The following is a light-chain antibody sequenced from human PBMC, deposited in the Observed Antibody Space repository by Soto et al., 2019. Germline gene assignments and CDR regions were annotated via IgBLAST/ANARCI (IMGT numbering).Light chain of an antibody. CDR2: GAS. Sequence: EIVLTQSPGNQSLSPGERATLSCRASQSVSSTYLAWYQHKLGQAPRLLIYGASSKASGIPDRFSGSGSGTDFTLTITRLEPEDFAVYYCQQYGSSPRSFGQGTKVDIK. J-gene: IGKJ1*01. V-gene: IGKV3-20*01. CDR3: QQYGSSPRS. CDR1: QSVSSTY.